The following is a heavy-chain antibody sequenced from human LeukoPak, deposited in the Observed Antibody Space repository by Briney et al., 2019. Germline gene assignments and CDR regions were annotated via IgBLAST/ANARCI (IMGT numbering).Heavy chain of an antibody. CDR3: ARDLSHRFLEYYFDY. Sequence: PGGSLRLSCAASGFTFSSYSMNWVRQAPGKGLEWVSSISSSSSYIYYADSVKGRFTISRDNAKNSLYLQMNSLRAEDTAVYYCARDLSHRFLEYYFDYWGQGTLVTVSS. J-gene: IGHJ4*02. D-gene: IGHD3-3*01. CDR1: GFTFSSYS. V-gene: IGHV3-21*01. CDR2: ISSSSSYI.